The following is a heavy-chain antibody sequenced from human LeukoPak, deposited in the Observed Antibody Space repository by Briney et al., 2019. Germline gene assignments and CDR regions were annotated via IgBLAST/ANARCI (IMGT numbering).Heavy chain of an antibody. CDR1: GFTFSSYA. CDR3: ARWEIRGTAHQLDY. J-gene: IGHJ4*02. V-gene: IGHV3-7*01. Sequence: GGSLRLSCAASGFTFSSYAMHWVRQAPGKGLEWVANINQDGSAKYYVDSVKGRFTISRDNAKNSMFLQMKSLRAEDTAVYHCARWEIRGTAHQLDYWGQGTLVTVSS. CDR2: INQDGSAK. D-gene: IGHD1-7*01.